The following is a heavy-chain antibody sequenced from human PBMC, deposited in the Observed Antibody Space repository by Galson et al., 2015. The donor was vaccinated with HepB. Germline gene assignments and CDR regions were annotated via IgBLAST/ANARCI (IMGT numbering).Heavy chain of an antibody. CDR2: ISSSSSYT. CDR3: ARSRYYDFWSGYQYYYDSSGYYSLDY. V-gene: IGHV3-11*06. CDR1: GFTFSDYY. Sequence: SLRLSCAASGFTFSDYYMSWIRQAPGKGLEWVSYISSSSSYTNYADSVKGRFTISRDNAKNSLYLQMNSLRAEDTAVYYCARSRYYDFWSGYQYYYDSSGYYSLDYWGQGTLVTVSS. J-gene: IGHJ4*02. D-gene: IGHD3-22*01.